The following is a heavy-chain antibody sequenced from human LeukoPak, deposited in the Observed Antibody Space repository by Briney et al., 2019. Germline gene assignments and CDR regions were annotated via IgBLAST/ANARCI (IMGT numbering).Heavy chain of an antibody. J-gene: IGHJ4*02. CDR1: GFTFSNYG. Sequence: GRSLRLSCAASGFTFSNYGIHWVRQAPGRGLEWVAVISYDGNKKYYADSVKGRFTISRDNSKNTLYLQMNSLRAEDTAVYYCAKDGDGYLDYWGQGTLVTVSS. V-gene: IGHV3-30*18. CDR2: ISYDGNKK. D-gene: IGHD5-24*01. CDR3: AKDGDGYLDY.